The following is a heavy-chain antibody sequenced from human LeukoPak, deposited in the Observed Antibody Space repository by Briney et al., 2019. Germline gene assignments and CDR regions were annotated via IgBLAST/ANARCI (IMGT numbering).Heavy chain of an antibody. Sequence: PGGALRLSCEVSGITLSNYGMSWVRQAPGKGLEGVAGISGSGGGTNYADSVKGRFTISRDNSKNTLYLQMNSLRAEDTAVSFCSKRGVVIRVILVGFHKEAYYFDSWGQGALVTVSS. J-gene: IGHJ4*02. CDR3: SKRGVVIRVILVGFHKEAYYFDS. V-gene: IGHV3-23*01. D-gene: IGHD3-22*01. CDR1: GITLSNYG. CDR2: ISGSGGGT.